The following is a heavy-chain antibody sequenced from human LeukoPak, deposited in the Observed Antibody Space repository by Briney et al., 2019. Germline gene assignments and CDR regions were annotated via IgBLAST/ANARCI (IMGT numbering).Heavy chain of an antibody. CDR1: GYTFTGYY. J-gene: IGHJ6*02. D-gene: IGHD2-2*01. V-gene: IGHV1-2*02. CDR3: ATMPMPIQRGRGMDV. Sequence: ASVKVSCKASGYTFTGYYMHWVRQAPGKGLEWMGWVSPDSGGTNYAQKFQGRVTMARDTSISTAYMELSGLRSDDTAVYYCATMPMPIQRGRGMDVWGQGTTVTVSS. CDR2: VSPDSGGT.